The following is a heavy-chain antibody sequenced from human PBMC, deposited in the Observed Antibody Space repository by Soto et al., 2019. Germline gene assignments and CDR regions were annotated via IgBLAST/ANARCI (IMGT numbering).Heavy chain of an antibody. D-gene: IGHD3-16*01. CDR2: ISAYNGNT. V-gene: IGHV1-18*01. Sequence: QVQLVQSGAEVKKPGASVKVSCKASGYTFTNFGISRVRQAPGQGLEWMGWISAYNGNTNYAQKFQGRVTMTTDTSAMTAYMEVRSLRFDDTVVYYCARGGTPIDYWVHGTLVTVSS. CDR1: GYTFTNFG. J-gene: IGHJ4*01. CDR3: ARGGTPIDY.